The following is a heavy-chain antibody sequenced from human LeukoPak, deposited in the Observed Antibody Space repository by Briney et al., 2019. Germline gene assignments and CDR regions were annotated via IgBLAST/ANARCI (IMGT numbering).Heavy chain of an antibody. V-gene: IGHV3-30*03. CDR3: ARSTVGGIIVSGDD. J-gene: IGHJ4*02. D-gene: IGHD3-16*02. CDR2: ISYDGSDE. Sequence: GRSLRLSCAASGFIFSSHGMHWVRQAPGKGLEWVAVISYDGSDEYYADSVKGRFIISRDNSKNTLFLQMNSLRPEDTAVYYCARSTVGGIIVSGDDWGQGTLVTVS. CDR1: GFIFSSHG.